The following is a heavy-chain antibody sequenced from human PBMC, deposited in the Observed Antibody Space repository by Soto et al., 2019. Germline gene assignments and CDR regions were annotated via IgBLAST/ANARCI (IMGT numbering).Heavy chain of an antibody. CDR1: GASIYTYY. V-gene: IGHV4-59*08. D-gene: IGHD1-26*01. CDR3: ARQGGATRRYYFDY. CDR2: ISDGGST. Sequence: SETLSLTCNVSGASIYTYYWNWIRQSPGKGLEWIGYISDGGSTNYNPSLESRVTISVDTSKNQFSLKLSSVTAADTAVYYCARQGGATRRYYFDYWGQGTLVTVSS. J-gene: IGHJ4*02.